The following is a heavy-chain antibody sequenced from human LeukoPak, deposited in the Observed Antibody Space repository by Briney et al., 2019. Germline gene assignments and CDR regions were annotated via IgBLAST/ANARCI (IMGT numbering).Heavy chain of an antibody. CDR3: ARARPWDSSRSYYFGMDV. CDR1: GFTFSSYA. Sequence: GGSLRLSCEASGFTFSSYAIRWVRQAPGTGLEWVSSIPGSGGATYYADSVRGRFSISRDSSKNTVYLQMNSLRDEDTAVYYCARARPWDSSRSYYFGMDVWGHGTTVAVSS. V-gene: IGHV3-23*01. J-gene: IGHJ6*02. D-gene: IGHD3-22*01. CDR2: IPGSGGAT.